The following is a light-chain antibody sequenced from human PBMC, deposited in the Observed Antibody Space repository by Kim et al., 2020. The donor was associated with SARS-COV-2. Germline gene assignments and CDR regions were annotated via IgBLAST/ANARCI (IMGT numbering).Light chain of an antibody. J-gene: IGLJ3*02. V-gene: IGLV6-57*03. CDR1: SGGIDSNY. CDR3: QSYDSSSWV. CDR2: EDN. Sequence: KTVTVSCTRSSGGIDSNYVQWYQQRPGSAPATVIYEDNQRPSGVPDRFSGSIDSSSNSASLTISGLKTEDEADYYCQSYDSSSWVFGGGTQLTVL.